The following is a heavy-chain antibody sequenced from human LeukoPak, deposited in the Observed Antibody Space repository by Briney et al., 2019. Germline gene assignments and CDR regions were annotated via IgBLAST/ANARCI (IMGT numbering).Heavy chain of an antibody. CDR3: GKDQGYYDSSGYQYYFDN. CDR1: GFTFSSYG. D-gene: IGHD3-22*01. J-gene: IGHJ4*02. CDR2: IRFDESNN. V-gene: IGHV3-30*02. Sequence: GGSLRLSCAASGFTFSSYGMHWVRQTPGKGLEWVAFIRFDESNNYYADSVKGRLTISRDNSKNTLYLQMNSLRAEDTAVYYCGKDQGYYDSSGYQYYFDNWGQGTLVTVSS.